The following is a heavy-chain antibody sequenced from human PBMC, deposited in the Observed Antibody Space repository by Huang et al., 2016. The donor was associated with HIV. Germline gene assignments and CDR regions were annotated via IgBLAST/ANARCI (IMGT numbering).Heavy chain of an antibody. D-gene: IGHD6-19*01. CDR2: IKSKTDGGTT. V-gene: IGHV3-15*01. CDR3: TTESESSGWTRDHDAFDI. CDR1: GFTFSNAW. Sequence: EVQLVESGGGLVKPGGSLRLSCAASGFTFSNAWMSWVRQAPGKGLEWVGRIKSKTDGGTTDYAAPVKGRFTISRDDSKNTLYLQMNSLKTEDTAVYYCTTESESSGWTRDHDAFDIWGQGTMVTVSS. J-gene: IGHJ3*02.